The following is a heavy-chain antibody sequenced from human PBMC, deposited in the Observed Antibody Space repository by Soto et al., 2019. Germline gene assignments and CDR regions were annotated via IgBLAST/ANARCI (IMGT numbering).Heavy chain of an antibody. CDR1: GFIFSADA. V-gene: IGHV3-30*09. CDR2: ISYDGSNK. J-gene: IGHJ4*01. CDR3: TGDQGSQ. Sequence: QVQLVESGGGVVQPGRSLRLSCAASGFIFSADAMYWVRQAPGKGLEWVAVISYDGSNKYYADSVKGRFAISRDNSKDTLDLQMDTLRADDTAVYYCTGDQGSQWGDGTLVTVSS. D-gene: IGHD3-10*01.